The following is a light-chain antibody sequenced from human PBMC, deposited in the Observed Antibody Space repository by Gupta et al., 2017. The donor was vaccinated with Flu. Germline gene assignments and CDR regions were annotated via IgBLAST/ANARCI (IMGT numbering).Light chain of an antibody. CDR2: YAS. J-gene: IGKJ3*01. CDR1: QDISNY. V-gene: IGKV1-33*01. CDR3: QQYDNLPLA. Sequence: DIQMTQSPSSLSASVGDRVTITCQASQDISNYLNWYQQKPGKAPKLLIYYASNLETGVPSRFSGSGSGTDFTFTISSLQPEDIATYYCQQYDNLPLAFGPGTKVDIK.